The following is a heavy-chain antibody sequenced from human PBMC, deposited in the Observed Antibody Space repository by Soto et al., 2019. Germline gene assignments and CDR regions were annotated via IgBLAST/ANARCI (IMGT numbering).Heavy chain of an antibody. J-gene: IGHJ6*04. Sequence: ASVKVSCKASGYTFTSYAMHWVRQAPGQRLEWMGWINAGNGNTKYSQKFQGRVTITRDTSASTAYMELSSLRSEDTAVYYCARDHVGAGAGTDVCCYYYGMDVWGEGTKVTVSS. CDR2: INAGNGNT. CDR3: ARDHVGAGAGTDVCCYYYGMDV. V-gene: IGHV1-3*01. CDR1: GYTFTSYA. D-gene: IGHD6-19*01.